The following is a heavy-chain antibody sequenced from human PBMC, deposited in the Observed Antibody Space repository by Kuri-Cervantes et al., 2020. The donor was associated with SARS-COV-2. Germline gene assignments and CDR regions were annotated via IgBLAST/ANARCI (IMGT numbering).Heavy chain of an antibody. Sequence: GGSLRLSCAASGFTFSSYGMHWVRQAPGKGLEWVAVISYDGSNKYYADSVKGRFTISRDNSKNTLYLQMNSRRAEDTAVYYCSKVLRPSDEGFDYWGQGTLVTCSS. CDR2: ISYDGSNK. CDR3: SKVLRPSDEGFDY. V-gene: IGHV3-30*18. CDR1: GFTFSSYG. D-gene: IGHD1-26*01. J-gene: IGHJ4*02.